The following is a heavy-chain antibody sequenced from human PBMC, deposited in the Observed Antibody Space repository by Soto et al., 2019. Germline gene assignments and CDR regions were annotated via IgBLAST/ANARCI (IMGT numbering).Heavy chain of an antibody. J-gene: IGHJ4*02. CDR2: IYPGDSDT. CDR3: ARIWEMATVAACDY. V-gene: IGHV5-51*01. Sequence: PGESLKISCKGSGYSFTNYWIAWVRQMPGKGLEWMGIIYPGDSDTRYSPSFQGQISISVDKSISTAYLQWGSLKASDTAMYYCARIWEMATVAACDYWGQGTLVTVSS. CDR1: GYSFTNYW. D-gene: IGHD6-13*01.